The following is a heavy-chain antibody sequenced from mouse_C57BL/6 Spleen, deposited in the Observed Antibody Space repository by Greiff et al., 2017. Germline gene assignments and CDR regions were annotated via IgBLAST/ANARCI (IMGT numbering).Heavy chain of an antibody. Sequence: VQLQQSGPELVKPGASVKISCKASGYAFSSSWMNWVKQRPGKGLEWIGRIYPGDGDTNYNGKFKGKATLTADKSSSTAYMQLSSLTSEDSAVYFCASTGSYYSNYEAMDYWGQGTSVTVSS. CDR3: ASTGSYYSNYEAMDY. CDR2: IYPGDGDT. CDR1: GYAFSSSW. D-gene: IGHD2-5*01. V-gene: IGHV1-82*01. J-gene: IGHJ4*01.